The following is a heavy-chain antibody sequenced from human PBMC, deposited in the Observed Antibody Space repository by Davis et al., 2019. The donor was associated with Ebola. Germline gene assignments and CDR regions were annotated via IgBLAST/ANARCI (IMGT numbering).Heavy chain of an antibody. Sequence: GESLKISCTASGFAFNTYWMSWVRQAPGKGLEWLANIRQDGSEEYYVDSVKGRFTISRDNAKDSLYLEMNSLGDEDTAVYYCARSACSGDCAIDYWGQGILVTVSS. CDR2: IRQDGSEE. V-gene: IGHV3-7*01. CDR3: ARSACSGDCAIDY. J-gene: IGHJ4*02. D-gene: IGHD2-21*01. CDR1: GFAFNTYW.